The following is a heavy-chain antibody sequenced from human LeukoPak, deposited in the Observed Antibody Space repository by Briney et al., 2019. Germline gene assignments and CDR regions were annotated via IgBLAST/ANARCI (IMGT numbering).Heavy chain of an antibody. CDR2: IYYSGST. CDR1: GGSISSSSYY. D-gene: IGHD4-17*01. J-gene: IGHJ1*01. V-gene: IGHV4-39*01. Sequence: SETLSLTCTVSGGSISSSSYYWGWIRQPPGKGLEWIGSIYYSGSTYYNPSLKSRVTISVDTSKNQFSLKLSSVTAADTAVYYCARRNSVTTSYQHWGQGTLVTVSS. CDR3: ARRNSVTTSYQH.